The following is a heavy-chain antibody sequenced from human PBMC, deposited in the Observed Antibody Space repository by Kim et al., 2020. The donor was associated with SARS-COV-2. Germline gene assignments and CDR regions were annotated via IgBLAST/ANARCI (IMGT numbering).Heavy chain of an antibody. CDR2: I. CDR3: AKALYGDYLDY. D-gene: IGHD4-17*01. J-gene: IGHJ4*02. Sequence: IGYADAVKGRFIASRDNAKNSMYLQMNSLRTEDTALYYCAKALYGDYLDYWGQGTLVTVSS. V-gene: IGHV3-9*01.